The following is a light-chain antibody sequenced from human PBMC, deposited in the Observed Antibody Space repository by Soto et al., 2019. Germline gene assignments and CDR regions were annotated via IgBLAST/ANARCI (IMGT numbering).Light chain of an antibody. V-gene: IGKV1-39*01. CDR1: QSINRN. CDR3: QQSYTAPHT. CDR2: AAS. Sequence: DLQMTQSPSSLSASVGDRVTITCRASQSINRNLNWYQQKPGKAPNLLIFAASSLQSGVPSRFSGSGSGTDFTLTISSLQPEDFATYYCQQSYTAPHTFGQGTKLEIK. J-gene: IGKJ2*01.